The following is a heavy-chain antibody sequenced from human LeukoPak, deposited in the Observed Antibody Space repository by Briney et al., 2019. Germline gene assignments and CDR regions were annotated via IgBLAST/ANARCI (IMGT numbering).Heavy chain of an antibody. Sequence: PSETLSLTCTVSGDSISSYYWSWIRQSPGKGLEWIGYIYYSGSTNYNPSLKSRVTISVDTSKNQFSLKLSSVTAADTAVYYCARVGVGYFDSSDYYRPDAFDIWGQGTMVTVSS. CDR1: GDSISSYY. CDR2: IYYSGST. J-gene: IGHJ3*02. CDR3: ARVGVGYFDSSDYYRPDAFDI. V-gene: IGHV4-59*01. D-gene: IGHD3-22*01.